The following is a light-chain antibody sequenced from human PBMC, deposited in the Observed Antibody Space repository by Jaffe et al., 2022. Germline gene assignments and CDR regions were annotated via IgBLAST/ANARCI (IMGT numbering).Light chain of an antibody. Sequence: QSALTQPASVSGSPGQSTTISCTGTSSDVGGYNYVSWYQQHPGKAPKLMIYEVSNRPSGVSNRFAGSKSGNTASLTISGLQAEDEADYYCSSYTSSSTLDYVFGTGTKVTVL. V-gene: IGLV2-14*01. J-gene: IGLJ1*01. CDR2: EVS. CDR3: SSYTSSSTLDYV. CDR1: SSDVGGYNY.